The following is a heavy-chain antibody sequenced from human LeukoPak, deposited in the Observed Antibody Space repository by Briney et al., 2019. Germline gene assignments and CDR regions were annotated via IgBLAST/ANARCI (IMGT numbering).Heavy chain of an antibody. CDR1: GFTFSDYY. D-gene: IGHD6-19*01. CDR2: ISSSGSTK. CDR3: ARASGWGYNWFDP. V-gene: IGHV3-11*04. Sequence: GGSLRLSCAASGFTFSDYYMSWLRQAPGKGLEWVAYISSSGSTKYYADSVKGRFTISRDNAKNSLYLQMNSLRAEDTAVYYCARASGWGYNWFDPWGQGTLVTVSS. J-gene: IGHJ5*02.